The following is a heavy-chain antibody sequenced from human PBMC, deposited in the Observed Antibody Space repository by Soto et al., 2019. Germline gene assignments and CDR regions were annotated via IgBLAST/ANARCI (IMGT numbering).Heavy chain of an antibody. V-gene: IGHV5-51*01. CDR1: GFNFSRFW. CDR2: IYPGDSDT. CDR3: ARGGRITIFGVVTSYYYYGMDV. D-gene: IGHD3-3*01. Sequence: PGESLKISCXGSGFNFSRFWIGWVRQMPGKGLEWMGIIYPGDSDTRYSPSFLGQVTISADKSISTAYLQWSSLEASDTAVYYCARGGRITIFGVVTSYYYYGMDVWGQGTTVTVSS. J-gene: IGHJ6*02.